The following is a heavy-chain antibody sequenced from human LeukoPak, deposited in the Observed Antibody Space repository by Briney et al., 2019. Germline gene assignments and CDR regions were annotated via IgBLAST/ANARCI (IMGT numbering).Heavy chain of an antibody. D-gene: IGHD3-22*01. CDR2: ISYDGSNK. CDR1: GFTFSSYT. CDR3: ARDRMYYYDSSGYYYDGPIDY. J-gene: IGHJ4*02. Sequence: GGSLRLSCAASGFTFSSYTMHWVRQAPGKGLEWVAVISYDGSNKYYADSVKGRFTISRDNSKNTLYLQMNSLRAEDTAVYYCARDRMYYYDSSGYYYDGPIDYWGQGTLVTDSS. V-gene: IGHV3-30*04.